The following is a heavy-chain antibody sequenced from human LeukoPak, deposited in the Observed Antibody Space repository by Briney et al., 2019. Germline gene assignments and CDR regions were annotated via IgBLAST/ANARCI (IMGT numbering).Heavy chain of an antibody. Sequence: SETLSLTCTVSSGSISSGSYFWSWIRQPAGKGLEWIGRIYNSDTTNYNPSLKSRVTISIDTSKNQFSLKLSSVTAADTAVYYCARPGTASGNDAFDIWGQGTMVTVSS. CDR1: SGSISSGSYF. J-gene: IGHJ3*02. D-gene: IGHD4-23*01. CDR3: ARPGTASGNDAFDI. V-gene: IGHV4-61*02. CDR2: IYNSDTT.